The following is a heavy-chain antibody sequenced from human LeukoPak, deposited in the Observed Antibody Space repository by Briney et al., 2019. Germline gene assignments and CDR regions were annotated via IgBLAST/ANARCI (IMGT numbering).Heavy chain of an antibody. J-gene: IGHJ4*02. D-gene: IGHD2-15*01. CDR2: IKQDGSEK. CDR1: GLTFNSYW. V-gene: IGHV3-7*01. CDR3: ARGRYCSGGGCHYFDY. Sequence: PGGSLRLSCAVSGLTFNSYWMSWVRQAPGKGLEWVANIKQDGSEKFYVDSVKGRFTISRDNAKNSLYLQMNSLRAEDTAVCYCARGRYCSGGGCHYFDYWGQGALVTVSS.